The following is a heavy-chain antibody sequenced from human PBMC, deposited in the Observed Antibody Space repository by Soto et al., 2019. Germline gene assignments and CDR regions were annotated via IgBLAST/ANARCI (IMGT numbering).Heavy chain of an antibody. CDR3: AKESQANLGTGGFDV. D-gene: IGHD3-9*01. J-gene: IGHJ4*02. CDR1: GFTFDDYA. Sequence: GGSLRLSCAASGFTFDDYAMHWVRQPPGKGLEWVSGISWNSDNRGYADSVKGRFTISRDNAKNSLYLQMESLRPEDTALYYCAKESQANLGTGGFDVWGQGSPVTVSS. CDR2: ISWNSDNR. V-gene: IGHV3-9*01.